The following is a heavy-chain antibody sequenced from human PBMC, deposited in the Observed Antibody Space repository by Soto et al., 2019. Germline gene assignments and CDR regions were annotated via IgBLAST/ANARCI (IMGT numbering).Heavy chain of an antibody. CDR2: IYYSGST. D-gene: IGHD3-9*01. CDR3: ARENDILTGYSGYFDY. J-gene: IGHJ4*02. CDR1: GGSISSYY. Sequence: QVQLQESGPGLVKPSETLSLTCTVSGGSISSYYWSWIRQPPGKGLEWIGYIYYSGSTNYNPSLKSRVTISVDTSKNQFSLKLSSVTAADTAVYYCARENDILTGYSGYFDYWGQGTLVTVSS. V-gene: IGHV4-59*01.